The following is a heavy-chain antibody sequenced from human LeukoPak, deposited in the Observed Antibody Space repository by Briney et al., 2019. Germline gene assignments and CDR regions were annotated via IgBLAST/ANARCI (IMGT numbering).Heavy chain of an antibody. CDR3: AREVSSWSGFFDY. Sequence: GRSLRLSCAASGFTFSNYGMHWVRQAPGKGLEWVAVIWYDGSNKYYADSVKGRFTISRDNSKNTLYLQMNSLRAEDTAVYYCAREVSSWSGFFDYWGQGTLVTVSS. CDR2: IWYDGSNK. J-gene: IGHJ4*02. D-gene: IGHD6-13*01. V-gene: IGHV3-33*01. CDR1: GFTFSNYG.